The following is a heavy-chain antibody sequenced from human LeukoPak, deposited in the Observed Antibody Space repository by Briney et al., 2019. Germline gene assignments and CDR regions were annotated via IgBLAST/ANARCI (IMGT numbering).Heavy chain of an antibody. V-gene: IGHV3-23*01. CDR3: ARGRHIVVVTAIPFDY. J-gene: IGHJ4*02. D-gene: IGHD2-21*02. CDR1: GFTFNTYG. Sequence: GGTLRLSCAASGFTFNTYGMSWVRQAPGKGLEWVSGISGSGGATYYADSVKGRFTVSRDDPHNTLYLQMNSVRAEDTAVYYCARGRHIVVVTAIPFDYWGQGTLVTVSS. CDR2: ISGSGGAT.